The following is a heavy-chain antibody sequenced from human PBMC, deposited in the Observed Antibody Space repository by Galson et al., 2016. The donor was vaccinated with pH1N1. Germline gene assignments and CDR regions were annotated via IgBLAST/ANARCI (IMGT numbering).Heavy chain of an antibody. Sequence: SLRLSCAASGFTFSNAWMSWVRQAPGKGLEWVGRIKSKTDGGTTDYAAPVKGRFTISRDNSKNTLYLHMNSLRAEDTAVYYCARDSGSYRWYYLDPWGQGTLVTVSS. CDR1: GFTFSNAW. CDR3: ARDSGSYRWYYLDP. D-gene: IGHD1-26*01. J-gene: IGHJ5*02. CDR2: IKSKTDGGTT. V-gene: IGHV3-15*01.